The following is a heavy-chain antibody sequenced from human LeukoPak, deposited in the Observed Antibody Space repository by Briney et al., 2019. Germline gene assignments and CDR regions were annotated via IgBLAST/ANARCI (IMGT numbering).Heavy chain of an antibody. J-gene: IGHJ5*02. V-gene: IGHV4-4*09. CDR3: ARQRGTEFDP. CDR1: GGSISSYY. CDR2: IYTSGST. D-gene: IGHD1-26*01. Sequence: SETLSLTCTVSGGSISSYYWSWIRQPPGKGLEWIGYIYTSGSTNYNPSLKSRVTISVDTSKNQFSLKLSSVTAADTAVYYCARQRGTEFDPWGQGTLVTVSS.